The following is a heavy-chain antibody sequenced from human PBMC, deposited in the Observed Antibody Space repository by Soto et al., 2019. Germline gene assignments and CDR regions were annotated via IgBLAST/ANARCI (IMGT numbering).Heavy chain of an antibody. V-gene: IGHV1-69*13. Sequence: SVKVSCKASGGTFSSYAISWVRQAPGQGLEWMGGIIPIFGTANYAQKFQGRVTITADESTSTAYMELSSLRSEDTAVYYCARAGLEYSYGYDYWGQGTLVTVSS. D-gene: IGHD5-18*01. J-gene: IGHJ4*02. CDR2: IIPIFGTA. CDR3: ARAGLEYSYGYDY. CDR1: GGTFSSYA.